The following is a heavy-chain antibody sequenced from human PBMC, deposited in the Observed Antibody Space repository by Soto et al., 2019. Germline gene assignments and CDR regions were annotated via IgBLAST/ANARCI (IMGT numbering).Heavy chain of an antibody. CDR3: ASSPRLRYSGSYYYFDY. D-gene: IGHD1-26*01. CDR2: IYYSGST. Sequence: SETLSLTCTVSGGSISSGGYYWSWLRQHPGKGLEWIGYIYYSGSTNYNPSLKSRVTISVDTSKNQFSLKLSSVTAADTAVYYCASSPRLRYSGSYYYFDYWGQGTLVTVSS. CDR1: GGSISSGGYY. V-gene: IGHV4-61*08. J-gene: IGHJ4*02.